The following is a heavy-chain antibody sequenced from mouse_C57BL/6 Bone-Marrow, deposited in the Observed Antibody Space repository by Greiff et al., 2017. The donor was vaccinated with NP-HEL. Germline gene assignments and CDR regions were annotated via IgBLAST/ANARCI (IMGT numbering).Heavy chain of an antibody. V-gene: IGHV1-81*01. CDR1: GYTFTSYG. CDR2: IYPRSGNT. J-gene: IGHJ2*01. D-gene: IGHD1-1*01. CDR3: AAFITTVVAYYFDY. Sequence: QVQLQQSGAELARPGASVKLSCTASGYTFTSYGISWVKQRTGQGLEWIGEIYPRSGNTYYNEKFKGQASLTADKSSSTAYMLFRSLTSEASEVYFCAAFITTVVAYYFDYWGQGNTLTVSA.